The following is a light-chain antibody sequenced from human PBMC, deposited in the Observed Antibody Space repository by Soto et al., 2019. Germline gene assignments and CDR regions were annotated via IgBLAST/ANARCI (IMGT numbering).Light chain of an antibody. CDR1: ETVTSDY. Sequence: EVVLTQSPGTLSLSPGERATLSCRASETVTSDYLAWYQQKPGQAPRLLFYGASRRAAGIPARFSASGTGTDFTLTISYVQPEDFAVYYCQQYDGSPLYTFGQGTKVDIK. CDR2: GAS. CDR3: QQYDGSPLYT. V-gene: IGKV3-20*01. J-gene: IGKJ2*01.